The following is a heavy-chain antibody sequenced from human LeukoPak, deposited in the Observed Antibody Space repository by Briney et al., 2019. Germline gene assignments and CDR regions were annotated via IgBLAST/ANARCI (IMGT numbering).Heavy chain of an antibody. Sequence: GGSLRLSCAASGFTFSSYGMHWVRQAPGKGLEWVAVISYDGSNKYYADSVKGRFTISRDNSKNTLYLQMNSLRAEDTAVYYCASGNYYDSSGYYDYWGQGTLVTVSS. V-gene: IGHV3-30*03. CDR1: GFTFSSYG. CDR2: ISYDGSNK. CDR3: ASGNYYDSSGYYDY. J-gene: IGHJ4*02. D-gene: IGHD3-22*01.